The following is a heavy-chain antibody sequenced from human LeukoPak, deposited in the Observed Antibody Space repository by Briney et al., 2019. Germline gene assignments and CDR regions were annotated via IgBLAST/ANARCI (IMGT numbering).Heavy chain of an antibody. CDR2: IYPNNSDS. CDR1: GYSFTNYW. Sequence: PGDSLKISCKGSGYSFTNYWVGWVRQMPGKGLEWMGIIYPNNSDSRYSPSFRGQVTISVDRSITTAYLQWNSLKPSDTAMYYCALSSGAFDSAGYFYYWGQGTLVTVSS. D-gene: IGHD2-15*01. CDR3: ALSSGAFDSAGYFYY. J-gene: IGHJ4*02. V-gene: IGHV5-51*01.